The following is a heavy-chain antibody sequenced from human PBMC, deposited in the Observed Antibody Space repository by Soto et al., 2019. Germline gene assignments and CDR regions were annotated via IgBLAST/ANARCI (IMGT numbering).Heavy chain of an antibody. CDR3: ARHENGDFRYYYYYMDV. V-gene: IGHV4-39*01. Sequence: SETLSLTCTVSGGSISSSSYYWGWIRQPPGKGLEWIGSIYYSGSTYYNPSLKSRVTISVDTSKNQFSLKLSSVTAADTAVYYCARHENGDFRYYYYYMDVWGKGTTVTVSS. J-gene: IGHJ6*03. D-gene: IGHD4-17*01. CDR1: GGSISSSSYY. CDR2: IYYSGST.